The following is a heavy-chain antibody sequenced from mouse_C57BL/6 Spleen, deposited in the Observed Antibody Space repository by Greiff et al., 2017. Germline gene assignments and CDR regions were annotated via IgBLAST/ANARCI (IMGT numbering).Heavy chain of an antibody. V-gene: IGHV14-2*01. Sequence: EVHLVASGAELVKPGASVKLSCTASGFNIKDYYMHWVKQRTEQGLEWIGRIDPEDGETKYAPNFQGKATITADTSSNTAYLQLSSLTSEDTAVYYCARNGSSYWYFDVWGTGTTVTVSS. D-gene: IGHD1-1*01. J-gene: IGHJ1*03. CDR1: GFNIKDYY. CDR3: ARNGSSYWYFDV. CDR2: IDPEDGET.